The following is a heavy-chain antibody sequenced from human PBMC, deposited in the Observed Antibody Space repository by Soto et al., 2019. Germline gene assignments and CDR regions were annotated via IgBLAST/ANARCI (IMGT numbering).Heavy chain of an antibody. Sequence: QVQLQESGPGLVKPSETLSLTCIVSGGSITNYYWSWIRQPPGKGLEWIGYIYHTGNTNYNPSLKSRVTMSVDTSKYQCSLKVNSVTAADTAVYYCARDYIHYDVSRGFDPGGQGTLVTVSS. J-gene: IGHJ5*02. D-gene: IGHD3-3*01. V-gene: IGHV4-59*01. CDR2: IYHTGNT. CDR1: GGSITNYY. CDR3: ARDYIHYDVSRGFDP.